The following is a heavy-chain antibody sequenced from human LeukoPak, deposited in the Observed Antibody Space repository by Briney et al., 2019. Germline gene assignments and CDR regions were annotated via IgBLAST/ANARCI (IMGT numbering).Heavy chain of an antibody. CDR3: ARYRVSAGISYWYFDL. D-gene: IGHD1-14*01. CDR1: GGTFNYNG. V-gene: IGHV1-69*13. Sequence: SVKVSCRASGGTFNYNGISWVRQAPGQGLEWVGGIIPIFGTTNYPQKFQDRVTIGADESRSTAFMELRSLRYEDTAVYFCARYRVSAGISYWYFDLWGPGTLVTVSS. J-gene: IGHJ2*01. CDR2: IIPIFGTT.